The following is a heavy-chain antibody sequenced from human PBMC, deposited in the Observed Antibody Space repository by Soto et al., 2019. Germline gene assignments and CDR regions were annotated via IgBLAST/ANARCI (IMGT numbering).Heavy chain of an antibody. D-gene: IGHD3-10*01. Sequence: QVQLQQWGAGLLKPSETLSLSCAVYGGYFNDNYYTWFRQPPGKGLEWIGEISRSGTTKYIPSLKSRASISFDTSKTQVSLKVTSVTAEDTAVYYCATSLWFGTQVELWGQGALVTVSS. CDR3: ATSLWFGTQVEL. V-gene: IGHV4-34*01. CDR1: GGYFNDNY. J-gene: IGHJ5*02. CDR2: ISRSGTT.